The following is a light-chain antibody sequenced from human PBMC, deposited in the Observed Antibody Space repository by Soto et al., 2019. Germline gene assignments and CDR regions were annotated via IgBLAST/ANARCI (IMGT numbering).Light chain of an antibody. CDR3: SSSTPTRGLV. CDR1: SSDLTYNS. CDR2: DVS. Sequence: QSVLTQPASVSGSLGQSISISRTEDSSDLTYNSVSWYQHHPHKAPKLIIYDVSYRPSGVSTRFSGSQSAGSASLTISGLQAEDEADYYCSSSTPTRGLVFGSGTKVTVL. V-gene: IGLV2-14*01. J-gene: IGLJ1*01.